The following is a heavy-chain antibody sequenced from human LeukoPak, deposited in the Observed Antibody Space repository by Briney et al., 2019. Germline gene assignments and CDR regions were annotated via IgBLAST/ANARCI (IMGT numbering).Heavy chain of an antibody. CDR2: INPSGGST. CDR1: GYTFTSYY. J-gene: IGHJ6*02. V-gene: IGHV1-46*01. Sequence: ASVKVSCKASGYTFTSYYMHWVRQAPGQGLEWMGIINPSGGSTSYAQKFQGRVTITRDTSTSTVYMELSSLRSEDTAVYYCARDQSTQGDVDQLLSWGMDVWGQGTTVTVSS. CDR3: ARDQSTQGDVDQLLSWGMDV. D-gene: IGHD2-2*01.